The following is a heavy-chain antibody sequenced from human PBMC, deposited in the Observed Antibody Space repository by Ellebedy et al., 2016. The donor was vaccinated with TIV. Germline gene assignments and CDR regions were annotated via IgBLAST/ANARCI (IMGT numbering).Heavy chain of an antibody. CDR2: ISSSSTYI. CDR3: AREKTAYYYHGSGYNGTDFDF. D-gene: IGHD3-22*01. Sequence: PGGSLRLSCAASGFTFSIYTMTWVRQAPGKGLEWVASISSSSTYIYYADSVKGRFTISRDNAQNSLYLQMNSLRAEDTAVYYCAREKTAYYYHGSGYNGTDFDFWGQGTLVTVSS. CDR1: GFTFSIYT. J-gene: IGHJ4*02. V-gene: IGHV3-21*01.